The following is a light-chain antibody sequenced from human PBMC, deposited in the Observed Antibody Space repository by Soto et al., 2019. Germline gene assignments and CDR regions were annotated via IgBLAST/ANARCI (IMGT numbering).Light chain of an antibody. J-gene: IGKJ5*01. Sequence: DIQMTQSPSSLSASVGDRVTITCRASQSISSYLNWYQQKPGKAPKLLLYAASSLQSGVPSRFSGSGSGTEFTRTITSLQPEDFATYYGQQSYSTPITFGQGTRMVIK. CDR3: QQSYSTPIT. CDR1: QSISSY. V-gene: IGKV1-39*01. CDR2: AAS.